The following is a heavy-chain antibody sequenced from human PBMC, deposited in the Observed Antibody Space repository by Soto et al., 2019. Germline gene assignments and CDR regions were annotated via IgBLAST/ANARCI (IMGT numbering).Heavy chain of an antibody. CDR1: GYTFTSYA. V-gene: IGHV1-3*01. CDR3: ARATLIVGANLPXY. Sequence: ASVKVSCKASGYTFTSYAMHWVRQAPGQRLEWMGWINAGNGNTKYSQKFQGRVTITRDTSASTAYMELSSLRSEDTAVYYCARATLIVGANLPXYWGQGTLVXVSS. J-gene: IGHJ4*02. CDR2: INAGNGNT. D-gene: IGHD1-26*01.